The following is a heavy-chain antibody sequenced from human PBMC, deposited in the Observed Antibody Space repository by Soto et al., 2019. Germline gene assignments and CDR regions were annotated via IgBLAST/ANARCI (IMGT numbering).Heavy chain of an antibody. CDR2: IRSKAYGGTT. D-gene: IGHD5-12*01. CDR1: GFTFGDYA. Sequence: EVQLVESGGGLVKPGRSLRLSCTASGFTFGDYAMSWFRQAPGKGLEWVGFIRSKAYGGTTEYAASVKGRFTISRDDSKSIAYLQMNSLKTEDTAVYYCTSFPGAPWIEYYYGMDVWGQGTTVTVSS. J-gene: IGHJ6*02. V-gene: IGHV3-49*05. CDR3: TSFPGAPWIEYYYGMDV.